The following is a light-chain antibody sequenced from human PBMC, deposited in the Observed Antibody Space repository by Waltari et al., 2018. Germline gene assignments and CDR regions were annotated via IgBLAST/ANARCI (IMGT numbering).Light chain of an antibody. V-gene: IGKV3-20*01. CDR2: GAS. CDR3: QHYVSLPAT. Sequence: EIVLTQSPGPLSLSPGERAPLSCRASQSVSRTLAWYQQKPGQAPRPLIYGASTRATGIPERFSGGGSGTDFSLTISRLEPEDFAVYYCQHYVSLPATFGQGTKVEIK. CDR1: QSVSRT. J-gene: IGKJ1*01.